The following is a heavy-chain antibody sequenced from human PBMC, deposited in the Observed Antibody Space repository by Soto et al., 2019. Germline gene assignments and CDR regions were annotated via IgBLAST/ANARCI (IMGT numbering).Heavy chain of an antibody. CDR1: GFTVISNY. CDR3: ARDRESTVTTQNDAFDI. Sequence: GSLRLSCAASGFTVISNYMSWVRQAPGKGLEWVSVIYSGGSTYYADSVKGRFTISRDNSKNTLYLQMNSLRAEDTAVYYCARDRESTVTTQNDAFDIWGEGTMVTVSS. D-gene: IGHD4-17*01. J-gene: IGHJ3*02. V-gene: IGHV3-66*01. CDR2: IYSGGST.